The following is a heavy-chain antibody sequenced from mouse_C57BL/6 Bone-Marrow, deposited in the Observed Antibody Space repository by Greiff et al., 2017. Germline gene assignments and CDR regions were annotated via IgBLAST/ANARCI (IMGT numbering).Heavy chain of an antibody. CDR3: ARWRASTTAFDV. V-gene: IGHV1-78*01. CDR1: GFTFTDHT. Sequence: VQLQQSDAELVKPGASVMISCKVSGFTFTDHTIHWMKQRPDQGLEWIGYIYPRDGSTKSNAKFKGKATWTADKSSSTAYMQLNSRTSEDSAVEFGARWRASTTAFDVWGTGTTVTVSA. CDR2: IYPRDGST. D-gene: IGHD1-2*01. J-gene: IGHJ1*03.